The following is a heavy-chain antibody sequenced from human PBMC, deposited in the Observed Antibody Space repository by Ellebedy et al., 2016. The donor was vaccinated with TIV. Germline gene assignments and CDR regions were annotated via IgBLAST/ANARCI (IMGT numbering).Heavy chain of an antibody. D-gene: IGHD2-2*01. Sequence: MPSETLSLTCTVSGVSTIRSDHYWSWIRQPPGKGLEWIGYRHFSGRTDYNPSLRGRVSISLDMSKNQFSLNLNFVTAADTAVYYCARGGTVVVPPAQWRGPRHSWFDPWGRGTLVTVSS. CDR1: GVSTIRSDHY. CDR2: RHFSGRT. J-gene: IGHJ5*02. CDR3: ARGGTVVVPPAQWRGPRHSWFDP. V-gene: IGHV4-30-4*01.